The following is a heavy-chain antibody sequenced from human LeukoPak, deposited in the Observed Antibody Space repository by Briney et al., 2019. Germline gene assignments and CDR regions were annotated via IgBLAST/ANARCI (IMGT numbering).Heavy chain of an antibody. D-gene: IGHD3-10*01. Sequence: ASVKVSCKASGYTFTGYYMHWVRQAPGQGLEWVGWINPNSGGTNYAQKFQGRVTMTRDTSISTAYMELSRLRSDDTAVYYCARASWFGELLYHWGQGTLVTVSS. J-gene: IGHJ4*02. CDR1: GYTFTGYY. V-gene: IGHV1-2*02. CDR3: ARASWFGELLYH. CDR2: INPNSGGT.